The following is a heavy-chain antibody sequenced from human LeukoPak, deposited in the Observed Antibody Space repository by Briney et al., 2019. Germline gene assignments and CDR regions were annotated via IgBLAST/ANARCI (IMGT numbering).Heavy chain of an antibody. D-gene: IGHD6-25*01. CDR1: GFTFSSYS. CDR3: ASGKPGIAAH. Sequence: GGSLRLSCAASGFTFSSYSMNWVRQAPGKGLEWVSSISSSSSYIYYADSVKGRFTISRDNAKNSLYLQMNSLRAEDAAVYYCASGKPGIAAHWGQGTLVTVSS. CDR2: ISSSSSYI. J-gene: IGHJ4*02. V-gene: IGHV3-21*01.